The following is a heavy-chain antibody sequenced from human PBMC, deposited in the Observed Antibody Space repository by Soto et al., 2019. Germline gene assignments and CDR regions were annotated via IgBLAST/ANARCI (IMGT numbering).Heavy chain of an antibody. CDR1: GYTFSSYA. J-gene: IGHJ1*01. CDR2: INAGNGNT. CDR3: ARLYSGYDGPAY. Sequence: ASVKVSCKASGYTFSSYAMHWVRQAPGQRLEWMGWINAGNGNTKYSQKFQGRVTITRDTSASTAYMELSSLRSEDTAVYYCARLYSGYDGPAYCGQRSLVTGSS. D-gene: IGHD5-12*01. V-gene: IGHV1-3*01.